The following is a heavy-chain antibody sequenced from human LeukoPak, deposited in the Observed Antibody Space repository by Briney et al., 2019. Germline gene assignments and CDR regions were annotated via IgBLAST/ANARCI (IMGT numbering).Heavy chain of an antibody. CDR2: FDPEDGET. CDR3: ATEGDGYNRDFDY. D-gene: IGHD5-24*01. J-gene: IGHJ4*02. Sequence: ASVKVSCKVSGYTLTELSMHWVRQAPGKGLEWMGGFDPEDGETIYAQKFQGRVTMTEDTSTDTAYMELSGLRSEDTAVYYCATEGDGYNRDFDYWAREPWSPSPQ. V-gene: IGHV1-24*01. CDR1: GYTLTELS.